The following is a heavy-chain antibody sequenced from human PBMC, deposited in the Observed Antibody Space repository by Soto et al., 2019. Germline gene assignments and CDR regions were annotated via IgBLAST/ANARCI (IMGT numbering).Heavy chain of an antibody. CDR1: GGTFNSYG. CDR2: IIPLYGTV. V-gene: IGHV1-69*06. Sequence: QAHLAQSGAEVKKPGSSVTVSCKASGGTFNSYGISWVRQAPGQGLDWMGVIIPLYGTVNYAQKFPGRVSITADKSPSTVYMDLNSLRSDDTAVYYCARVRVIRGVIPSHFGLWGQGTQVTVSS. CDR3: ARVRVIRGVIPSHFGL. J-gene: IGHJ4*02. D-gene: IGHD3-10*01.